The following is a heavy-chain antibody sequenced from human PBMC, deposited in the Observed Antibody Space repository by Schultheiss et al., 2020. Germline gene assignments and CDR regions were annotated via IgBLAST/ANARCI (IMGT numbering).Heavy chain of an antibody. Sequence: GESLKIPCAASGLAFSSYAMSWVRQAPGKGLEWVSAITGSGGSTYHADSVKGRFTISRDNSKNTLYLQMNSLRAEDTAVYYCVKGYGSGGSCAYDYWCQGALVTVSS. CDR2: ITGSGGST. CDR1: GLAFSSYA. J-gene: IGHJ4*02. D-gene: IGHD2-15*01. CDR3: VKGYGSGGSCAYDY. V-gene: IGHV3-23*01.